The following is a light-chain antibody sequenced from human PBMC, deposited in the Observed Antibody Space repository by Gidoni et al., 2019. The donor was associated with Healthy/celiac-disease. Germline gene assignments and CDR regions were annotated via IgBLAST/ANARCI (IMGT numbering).Light chain of an antibody. V-gene: IGKV3-15*01. CDR2: GSS. CDR1: QSVSSN. Sequence: EIVMTQSPATLSVSPGERATLSCRASQSVSSNLAWYQQKPGQAPRLLIYGSSTRATGIPARFSGSGSGTEFTLTISSLQSEDFAVYYCQKYNNWPLFXGXTKVEIK. CDR3: QKYNNWPL. J-gene: IGKJ4*01.